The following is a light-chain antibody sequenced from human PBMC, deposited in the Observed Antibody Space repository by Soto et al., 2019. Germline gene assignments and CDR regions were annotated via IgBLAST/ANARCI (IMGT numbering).Light chain of an antibody. Sequence: QSALAQPRSVSGSPGQSVTISCTGTSSDVGGYNYVSWYQHHPGKAPKLMIYDVSKRPSVVPDRFSGSKSGNTASLTISGLQAEDEADYYCCSYAGSYTVVFGGGTKLTVL. CDR1: SSDVGGYNY. J-gene: IGLJ2*01. V-gene: IGLV2-11*01. CDR2: DVS. CDR3: CSYAGSYTVV.